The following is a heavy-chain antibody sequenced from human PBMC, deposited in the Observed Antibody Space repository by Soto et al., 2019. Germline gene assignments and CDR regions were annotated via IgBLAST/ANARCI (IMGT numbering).Heavy chain of an antibody. V-gene: IGHV3-48*02. D-gene: IGHD3-22*01. Sequence: GGSLRLSCAASGFTFSRYSMNWVRQAPGKGLEWVSYISSSSSTIYYADSVKGRFTISRDNAKNSLYLQMNSLRDEDTAVYYCGGDSSGYFYPDVFDIWGQGTMVNVSS. CDR3: GGDSSGYFYPDVFDI. CDR2: ISSSSSTI. J-gene: IGHJ3*02. CDR1: GFTFSRYS.